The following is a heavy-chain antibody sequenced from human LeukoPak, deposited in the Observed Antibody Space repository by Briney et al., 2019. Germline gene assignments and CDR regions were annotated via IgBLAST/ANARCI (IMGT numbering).Heavy chain of an antibody. Sequence: SETLSLTCAVYGGSFSGYYWSWIRQPPGKGLEWVGEINHSGSTNYNPSLKSRVTISVDTSKNQFSLKLSSVTAADTAVYYCARIDYYGSGSSPIWGRGTMVTVSS. CDR2: INHSGST. D-gene: IGHD3-10*01. CDR3: ARIDYYGSGSSPI. V-gene: IGHV4-34*01. J-gene: IGHJ3*02. CDR1: GGSFSGYY.